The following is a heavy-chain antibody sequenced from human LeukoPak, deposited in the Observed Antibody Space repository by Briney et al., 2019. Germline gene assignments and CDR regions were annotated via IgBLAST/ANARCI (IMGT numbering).Heavy chain of an antibody. V-gene: IGHV3-33*01. CDR2: IWYDGSNK. CDR1: GFTFSSYG. D-gene: IGHD4-17*01. Sequence: AGGSLRLSCAASGFTFSSYGMHWVRQAPGKGLEWVAVIWYDGSNKYYADSVKGRFTISRDNSKNTLYLQMNSLRAEDTAVYYCAREPDPTTVTPAFDYWGQGTLVTVSS. J-gene: IGHJ4*02. CDR3: AREPDPTTVTPAFDY.